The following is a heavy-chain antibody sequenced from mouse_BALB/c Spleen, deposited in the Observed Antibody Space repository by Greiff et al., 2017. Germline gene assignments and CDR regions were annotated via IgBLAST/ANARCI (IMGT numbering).Heavy chain of an antibody. CDR2: ISSGSSTI. CDR1: GFTFSSFG. J-gene: IGHJ3*01. D-gene: IGHD1-1*02. V-gene: IGHV5-17*02. Sequence: EVKLMESGGGLVQPGGSRKLSCAASGFTFSSFGMHWVRQAPEKGLEWVAYISSGSSTIYYADTVKGRFTISRDNPKNTLFLQMTSLRSEDTAMYYCARDTMWFAYWGQGTLVTVSA. CDR3: ARDTMWFAY.